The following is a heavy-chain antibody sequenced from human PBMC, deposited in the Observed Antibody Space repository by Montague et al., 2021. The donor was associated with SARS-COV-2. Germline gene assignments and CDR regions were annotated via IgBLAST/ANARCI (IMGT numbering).Heavy chain of an antibody. CDR3: AKVGDILTGYSLINLDA. D-gene: IGHD3-9*01. V-gene: IGHV3-23*03. Sequence: SLRLSCAASGFTFTNSPMSWVRQAPGKGLDWVSVIHSAGRGTYYADSVQGRFTISRDNLKNTVYLQMNNLRDVDTAVYYCAKVGDILTGYSLINLDAWGQGTPVVVSS. CDR1: GFTFTNSP. CDR2: IHSAGRGT. J-gene: IGHJ5*02.